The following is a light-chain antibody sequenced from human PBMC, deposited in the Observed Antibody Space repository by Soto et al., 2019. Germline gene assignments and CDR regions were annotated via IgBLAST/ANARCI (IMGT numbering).Light chain of an antibody. J-gene: IGKJ1*01. CDR2: GAS. CDR1: QSVSSN. Sequence: EIVMTHSPATLSVSPGERATLSCRASQSVSSNLAWYQQKPGQAPRLLIYGASTRATGIPARFSGSGSRTEFTITISSLQSEDFAVYYCQQYNNWPRTFGQGTKVELK. CDR3: QQYNNWPRT. V-gene: IGKV3-15*01.